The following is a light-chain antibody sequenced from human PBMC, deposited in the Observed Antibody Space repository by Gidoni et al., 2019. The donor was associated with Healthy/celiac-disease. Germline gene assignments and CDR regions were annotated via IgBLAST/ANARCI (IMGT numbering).Light chain of an antibody. J-gene: IGLJ2*01. Sequence: QSVLTQPPSVSGAPGQRVTISCTGSSPNIGAGYDVHWYQQLPGTAPKLLIYGNSNRPSGVPDRFSGSKSGTSASLAITGLQADDEADYYCQSYDSSLSGVVFGGGTKLTVL. CDR2: GNS. CDR1: SPNIGAGYD. V-gene: IGLV1-40*01. CDR3: QSYDSSLSGVV.